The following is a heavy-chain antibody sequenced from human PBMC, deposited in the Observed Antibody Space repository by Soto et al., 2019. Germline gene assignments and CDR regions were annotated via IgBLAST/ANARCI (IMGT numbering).Heavy chain of an antibody. CDR2: IIPIFGTA. V-gene: IGHV1-69*13. CDR1: GGTFSSYA. D-gene: IGHD2-21*02. Sequence: GASVKVSCKASGGTFSSYAISWVRQAPGQGLEWMGGIIPIFGTANYAQKFQCRVTITADESTSTAYMELSSLRSEDTAVYYCARSGGDYYYYYGMDVWGQGTTVTVSS. J-gene: IGHJ6*02. CDR3: ARSGGDYYYYYGMDV.